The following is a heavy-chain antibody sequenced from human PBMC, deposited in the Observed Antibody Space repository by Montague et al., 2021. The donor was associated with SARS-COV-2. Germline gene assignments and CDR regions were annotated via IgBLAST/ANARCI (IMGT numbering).Heavy chain of an antibody. CDR2: INHRGTS. D-gene: IGHD3-22*01. CDR3: ARGRQHFNMIVVVMTGGEYYFDY. Sequence: SETLSLPCAVYGGSFSDYYWSWIRQPPGKGLEWIGEINHRGTSNYNPSLKSRVSISVDTSKNQFSLYLGSVTAADTAVYYCARGRQHFNMIVVVMTGGEYYFDYWGQGTLVTVSS. J-gene: IGHJ4*02. V-gene: IGHV4-34*01. CDR1: GGSFSDYY.